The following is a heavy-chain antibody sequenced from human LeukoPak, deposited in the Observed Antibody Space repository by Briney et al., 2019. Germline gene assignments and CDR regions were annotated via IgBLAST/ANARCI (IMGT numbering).Heavy chain of an antibody. V-gene: IGHV4-59*08. CDR3: AKQPKYYYDSSGYSPEPEYYFDY. Sequence: SETLSLTCTVSGGSISSYYWSWIRQPPGKGLEWIGYIYYSGSTNYNPSLKSRVTISVDTSKNQFSLKLSSVTAADTAVYYCAKQPKYYYDSSGYSPEPEYYFDYWGQGTLVTVSS. CDR1: GGSISSYY. J-gene: IGHJ4*02. CDR2: IYYSGST. D-gene: IGHD3-22*01.